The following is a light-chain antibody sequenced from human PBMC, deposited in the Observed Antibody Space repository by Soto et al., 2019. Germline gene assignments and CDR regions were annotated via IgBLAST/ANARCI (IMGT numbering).Light chain of an antibody. J-gene: IGLJ1*01. CDR2: RNN. Sequence: QPVLTQPPSASGTPGQRVTISCSGSSSNIGSNYVYWYQQLPGTAPKLLIYRNNQRPSGVPDRFSGSKSGTSASLAISGLRSEDEADYYCAAWDDSLSGRDVFGTGTKLTVL. V-gene: IGLV1-47*01. CDR1: SSNIGSNY. CDR3: AAWDDSLSGRDV.